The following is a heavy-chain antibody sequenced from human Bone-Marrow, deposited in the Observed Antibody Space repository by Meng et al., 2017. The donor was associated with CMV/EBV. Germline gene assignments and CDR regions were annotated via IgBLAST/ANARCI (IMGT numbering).Heavy chain of an antibody. CDR1: GGSFSGYY. CDR3: AREIDCSSTSCYRHYYYYGMDV. CDR2: INHSGST. J-gene: IGHJ6*02. V-gene: IGHV4-34*01. Sequence: SETLSLTCAVYGGSFSGYYWSWIRQPPGKGLEWIGEINHSGSTNYNPSLKSRVTISVDTSKNQFSLKLSSVTAADTAVYYCAREIDCSSTSCYRHYYYYGMDVWGQGTTVTVS. D-gene: IGHD2-2*01.